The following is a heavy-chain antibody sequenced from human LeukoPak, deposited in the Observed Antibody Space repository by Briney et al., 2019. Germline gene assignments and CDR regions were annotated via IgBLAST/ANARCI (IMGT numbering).Heavy chain of an antibody. CDR3: ARASTGGGSWLPGYYYYYYMDV. CDR1: GGSISSHY. V-gene: IGHV4-59*11. J-gene: IGHJ6*03. D-gene: IGHD6-13*01. Sequence: SETLSLTCTVSGGSISSHYWSWIRQPPGKGLEWIGYIYYSGSTNYNPSLKSRVTISVDTSKSQFSLKLSSVTAADTAVYYCARASTGGGSWLPGYYYYYYMDVWGKGTTVTVSS. CDR2: IYYSGST.